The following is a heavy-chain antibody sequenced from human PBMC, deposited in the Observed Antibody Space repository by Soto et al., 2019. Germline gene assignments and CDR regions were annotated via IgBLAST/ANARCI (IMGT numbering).Heavy chain of an antibody. Sequence: ASVKVSCKASGYTFTTYYMHWVRQAPGQGLEWMGIINPSGGSTNYAQRFQGRVTMTSDTSTSTVYMELSSLRADDTAVYYCARVVVPKTASTRNWFDPWGQGTLVTVSS. V-gene: IGHV1-46*01. D-gene: IGHD1-1*01. CDR3: ARVVVPKTASTRNWFDP. CDR1: GYTFTTYY. CDR2: INPSGGST. J-gene: IGHJ5*02.